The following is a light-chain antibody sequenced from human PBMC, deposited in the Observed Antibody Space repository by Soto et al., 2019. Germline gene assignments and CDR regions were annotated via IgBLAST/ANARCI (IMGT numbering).Light chain of an antibody. CDR1: SSDVGGYNY. Sequence: QSALTQPASVSGSPGQSITISCTGTSSDVGGYNYVSWYQQHPGKAPKLMIYDVSNRPSGVSNRFSGSKSGNTASLTISGLQAEDEAEYYCSSYTSSTTYVFRTGTKVTV. CDR3: SSYTSSTTYV. CDR2: DVS. J-gene: IGLJ1*01. V-gene: IGLV2-14*01.